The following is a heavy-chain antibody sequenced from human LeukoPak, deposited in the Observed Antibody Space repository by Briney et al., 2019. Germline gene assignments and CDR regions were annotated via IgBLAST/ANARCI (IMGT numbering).Heavy chain of an antibody. J-gene: IGHJ6*02. CDR1: GFTLSSNW. V-gene: IGHV3-74*01. D-gene: IGHD6-6*01. CDR2: INNDGSTT. CDR3: ARGVHYGMDV. Sequence: GGSLRLSCAASGFTLSSNWMHWVRQAPGKGLAWVSRINNDGSTTAYADSVKGRFSISRDNANNTLYLQMNGLRAEDTAVYYCARGVHYGMDVWGQGTTVSVS.